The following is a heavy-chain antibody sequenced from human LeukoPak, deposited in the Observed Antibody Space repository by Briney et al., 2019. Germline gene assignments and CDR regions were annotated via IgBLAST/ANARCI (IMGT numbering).Heavy chain of an antibody. J-gene: IGHJ4*02. CDR1: GFTFSSHL. CDR3: AGERPSSSWYDY. D-gene: IGHD6-13*01. CDR2: IYQDGREK. V-gene: IGHV3-7*01. Sequence: RGSLRLSCAASGFTFSSHLMTWVRQAPGKGLEWVANIYQDGREKYYAGSVKGRFTISRDNAKNSLFLQMDSLRAEDTAVYYCAGERPSSSWYDYWGQGTLVTVSS.